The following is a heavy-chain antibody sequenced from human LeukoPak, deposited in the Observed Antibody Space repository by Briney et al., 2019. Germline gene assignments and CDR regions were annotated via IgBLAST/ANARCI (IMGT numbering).Heavy chain of an antibody. CDR1: GYTFTGYY. Sequence: ASVKVSCKASGYTFTGYYMHWVRQAPGQGLEWMGWINPNSGGTNYAQKFQGRVTMTRDTSISTAYMELSRLRSDDTAVYYCARPRGYYDAGAFDIWGQGTMVTVPS. CDR2: INPNSGGT. V-gene: IGHV1-2*02. CDR3: ARPRGYYDAGAFDI. J-gene: IGHJ3*02. D-gene: IGHD3-22*01.